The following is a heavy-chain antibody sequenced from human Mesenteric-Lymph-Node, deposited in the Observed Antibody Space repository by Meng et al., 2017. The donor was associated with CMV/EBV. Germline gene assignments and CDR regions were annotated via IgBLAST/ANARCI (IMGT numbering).Heavy chain of an antibody. Sequence: GESLKISCKGSGYSFTSYWIGWVRQMPGKGLEWMGTIYPGDSDTRYSPSFQGQVTISVDKSISTAYLQWSSVKASDTAMYYCARDTSNHYDAFDIWGQGTMVTVSS. D-gene: IGHD2-2*01. V-gene: IGHV5-51*01. CDR1: GYSFTSYW. CDR2: IYPGDSDT. J-gene: IGHJ3*02. CDR3: ARDTSNHYDAFDI.